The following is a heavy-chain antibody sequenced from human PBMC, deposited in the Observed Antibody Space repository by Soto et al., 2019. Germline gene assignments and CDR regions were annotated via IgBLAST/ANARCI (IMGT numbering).Heavy chain of an antibody. CDR2: VNHSGST. V-gene: IGHV4-34*01. J-gene: IGHJ3*02. CDR3: ARDSTRRGACDI. Sequence: TLSLTCAVYNGSFSVYYWTWIRQPPGKGPEWIGEVNHSGSTNYNPSLKSRVTISVDTSKNQFSLKLSSVTAADTAVYYCARDSTRRGACDIWGQGTMVTVSS. D-gene: IGHD2-2*01. CDR1: NGSFSVYY.